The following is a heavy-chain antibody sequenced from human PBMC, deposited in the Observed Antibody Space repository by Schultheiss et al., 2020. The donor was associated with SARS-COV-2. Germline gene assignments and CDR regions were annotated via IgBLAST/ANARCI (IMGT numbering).Heavy chain of an antibody. J-gene: IGHJ1*01. Sequence: GESLKISCAASGFTFSSYAMSWVRQAPGKGLEWVSAISGSGGSTYYADSVKGRFTISRDNSKNTLYLQMNSLRAEDTAVYYCARAWHDSSGYYYVSYFQHWGQGTLVTVSS. CDR2: ISGSGGST. D-gene: IGHD3-22*01. CDR1: GFTFSSYA. CDR3: ARAWHDSSGYYYVSYFQH. V-gene: IGHV3-23*01.